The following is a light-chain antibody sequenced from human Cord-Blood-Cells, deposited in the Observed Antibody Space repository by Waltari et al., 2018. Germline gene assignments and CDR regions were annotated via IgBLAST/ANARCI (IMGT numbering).Light chain of an antibody. V-gene: IGLV2-8*01. CDR2: AVS. Sequence: QSALTQPPSASGSPGQSVTISCTGTSSDVGGYNYVSWYQQHPGKAPKLMLYAVSKRPAGVPGRFPGSKSGNTASLTVAGLQAEDEADYYCSSYAGSNNGVFGGGTKLTVL. CDR1: SSDVGGYNY. CDR3: SSYAGSNNGV. J-gene: IGLJ2*01.